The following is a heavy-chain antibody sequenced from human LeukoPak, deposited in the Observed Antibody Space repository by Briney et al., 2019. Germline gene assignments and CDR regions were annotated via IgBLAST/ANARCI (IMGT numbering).Heavy chain of an antibody. Sequence: GGSLRLSCAASGFTFDDYGMSWVRQAPGKGLEWVSGINWNGGSTGYADSVKGRFTISRDNAKNSLYLQMNSLRAEDTALYHCASDGYSGYDSRDGMDVWGQGTTVTVSS. V-gene: IGHV3-20*01. J-gene: IGHJ6*02. D-gene: IGHD5-12*01. CDR3: ASDGYSGYDSRDGMDV. CDR1: GFTFDDYG. CDR2: INWNGGST.